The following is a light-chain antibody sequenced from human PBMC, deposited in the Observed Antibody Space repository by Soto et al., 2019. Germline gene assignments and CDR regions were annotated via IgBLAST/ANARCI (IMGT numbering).Light chain of an antibody. CDR3: QQFRSFPIT. CDR2: FAS. V-gene: IGKV1-16*01. CDR1: QDITSY. Sequence: DIQMTQSPLSLSASVGDRVTITCRASQDITSYLAWYQQRPEKAPKSLIYFASTLQSGVPSRFSASGSGTDFTLTISSLQPEDFATYYCQQFRSFPITFGQGTRLEIK. J-gene: IGKJ5*01.